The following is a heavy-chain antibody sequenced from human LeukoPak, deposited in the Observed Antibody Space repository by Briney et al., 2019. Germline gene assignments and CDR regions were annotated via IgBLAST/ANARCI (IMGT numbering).Heavy chain of an antibody. Sequence: VASVKVSCKAPGGTFSSYAISWVRQAPGQGLEWMGGIIPIFGTANYAQKFQGRVTITADKSTSTAYMELSSLRSEDTAVYYCASTSSSWTFDYWGQGTLVTVSS. D-gene: IGHD6-13*01. CDR1: GGTFSSYA. J-gene: IGHJ4*02. CDR2: IIPIFGTA. V-gene: IGHV1-69*06. CDR3: ASTSSSWTFDY.